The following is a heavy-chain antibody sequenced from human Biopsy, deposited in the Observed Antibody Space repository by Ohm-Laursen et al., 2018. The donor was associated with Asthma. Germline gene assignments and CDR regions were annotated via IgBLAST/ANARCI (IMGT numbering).Heavy chain of an antibody. Sequence: SLRLSCAASGFTFSSYGMHWVRQAPGKGLEWVAVISYDGNNKYYADSVKGRFTISRDNSKNTLYLQMNSLRAEDTAVYYCAKDTEGRYDFWSGLSYNYYGMDVWSQGTTVTVSS. J-gene: IGHJ6*02. CDR2: ISYDGNNK. V-gene: IGHV3-30*18. CDR1: GFTFSSYG. CDR3: AKDTEGRYDFWSGLSYNYYGMDV. D-gene: IGHD3-3*01.